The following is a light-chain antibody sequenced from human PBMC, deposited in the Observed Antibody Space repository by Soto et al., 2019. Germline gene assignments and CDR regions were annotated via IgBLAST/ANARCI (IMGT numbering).Light chain of an antibody. CDR3: VLYMGSGLRV. CDR1: SGSVSTSYY. V-gene: IGLV8-61*01. Sequence: QTVVTQEPSFSVSPGGTVTLTCGLSSGSVSTSYYPSWYQQTPGQAPRTLIYSTHTRSSGVPDRFSGSILGNKAALTITGAQADDESDYYCVLYMGSGLRVFGGGTKLTVL. CDR2: STH. J-gene: IGLJ2*01.